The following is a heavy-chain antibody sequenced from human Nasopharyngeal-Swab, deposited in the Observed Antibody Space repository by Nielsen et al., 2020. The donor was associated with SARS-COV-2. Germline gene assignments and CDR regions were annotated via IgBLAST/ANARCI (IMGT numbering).Heavy chain of an antibody. CDR1: GFSLSLYG. D-gene: IGHD3/OR15-3a*01. J-gene: IGHJ5*02. Sequence: GGSPRLSCAASGFSLSLYGMHWVRQAPGKGLEWVAVIWHDGEKKYIADSVKGRFAISRDNSKNTLYLQMNSLRAEDTAIYYCARDFGRDEPIDHWGQGTLVTVSS. CDR2: IWHDGEKK. V-gene: IGHV3-33*01. CDR3: ARDFGRDEPIDH.